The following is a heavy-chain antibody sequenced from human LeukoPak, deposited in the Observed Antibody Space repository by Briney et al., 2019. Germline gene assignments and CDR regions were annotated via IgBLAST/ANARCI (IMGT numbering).Heavy chain of an antibody. CDR3: AHHPSFQLELYAPCYYYYMDV. CDR1: GFSLSTSGVG. CDR2: IYWDDDK. V-gene: IGHV2-5*02. Sequence: GSGPTLVKPTQTLTLTCTFSGFSLSTSGVGVGWIRQPPGKALEWLALIYWDDDKRYSPSLKSRLTITKDTSKNQVVLTMTNMDPVDTATYYCAHHPSFQLELYAPCYYYYMDVWGKGTTVTVSS. D-gene: IGHD1-1*01. J-gene: IGHJ6*03.